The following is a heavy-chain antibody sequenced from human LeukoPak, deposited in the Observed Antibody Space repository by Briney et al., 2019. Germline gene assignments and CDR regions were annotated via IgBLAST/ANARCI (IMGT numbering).Heavy chain of an antibody. V-gene: IGHV3-7*03. CDR3: ARSSYSSSSSV. D-gene: IGHD6-6*01. CDR1: GFTFSGFW. J-gene: IGHJ3*01. Sequence: GGSLRLSCAVSGFTFSGFWMSWSRQAPGKGLEWVASINSDGSEGYYADVAKGRFTISRDNAKNSQYLQINSLRAEDTAVYYCARSSYSSSSSVWGQGTMVTVSS. CDR2: INSDGSEG.